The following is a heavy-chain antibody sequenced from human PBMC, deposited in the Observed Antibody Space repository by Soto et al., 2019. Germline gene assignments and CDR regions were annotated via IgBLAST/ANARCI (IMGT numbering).Heavy chain of an antibody. CDR1: GFTFGAYA. D-gene: IGHD6-13*01. CDR2: ISDSGDST. CDR3: AKEVSAAGYYLDS. V-gene: IGHV3-23*01. Sequence: PGGSLRLSCAASGFTFGAYAMSWVRQAPGKGLEWVSTISDSGDSTYYADSVKGRFTISRDNSKNTLYLQMNSLRAEDTAVYYCAKEVSAAGYYLDSWGQGTLVTVSS. J-gene: IGHJ4*02.